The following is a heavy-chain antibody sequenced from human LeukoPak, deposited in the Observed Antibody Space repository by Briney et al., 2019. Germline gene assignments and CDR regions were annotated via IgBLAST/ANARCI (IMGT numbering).Heavy chain of an antibody. CDR2: FDPEDGET. V-gene: IGHV1-24*01. CDR1: GYTLTELS. D-gene: IGHD6-19*01. J-gene: IGHJ5*02. Sequence: GASVKVSCKVSGYTLTELSMHWVRQAPGKGLEWMGGFDPEDGETIYAQKFQGRVTMTEDTSTDTAYMELSSLRSEDTAVYYCPTAVHPSIAVAGKGFDPWGQGTLVTVSS. CDR3: PTAVHPSIAVAGKGFDP.